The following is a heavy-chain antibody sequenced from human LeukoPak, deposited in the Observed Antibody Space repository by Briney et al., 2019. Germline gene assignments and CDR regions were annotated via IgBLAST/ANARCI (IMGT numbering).Heavy chain of an antibody. CDR3: ARDHRGYSYGPDY. CDR1: GGTFSSYA. CDR2: ISAYNGNT. J-gene: IGHJ4*02. Sequence: GSSVKVSCKASGGTFSSYAISWVRQAPGQGLEWMGWISAYNGNTNYAQKLQGRVTMTTDTSTSTAYMELRSLRSDDTAVYYCARDHRGYSYGPDYWGQGTLVTVSS. V-gene: IGHV1-18*01. D-gene: IGHD5-18*01.